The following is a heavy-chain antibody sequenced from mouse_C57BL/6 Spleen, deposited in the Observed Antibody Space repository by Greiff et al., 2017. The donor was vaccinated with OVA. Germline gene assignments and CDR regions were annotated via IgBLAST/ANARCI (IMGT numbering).Heavy chain of an antibody. CDR3: ARALDYYGSSYDWYFDV. Sequence: EVMLVESGGGLVKPGGSLKLSCAASGFTFSSYAMSWVRQTPEKRLEWVATISDGGSYTYYPDNVKGRFTISRDNAKNNLYLQLSHLKSEDTAMYYCARALDYYGSSYDWYFDVWGTGTTVTVSS. V-gene: IGHV5-4*03. D-gene: IGHD1-1*01. J-gene: IGHJ1*03. CDR1: GFTFSSYA. CDR2: ISDGGSYT.